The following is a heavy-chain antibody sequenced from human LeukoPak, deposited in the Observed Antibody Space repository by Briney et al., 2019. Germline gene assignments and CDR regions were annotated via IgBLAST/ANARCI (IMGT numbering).Heavy chain of an antibody. V-gene: IGHV1-46*01. D-gene: IGHD1-26*01. CDR1: GYTFTSYY. CDR2: INTSGGST. Sequence: ASVKVSCKASGYTFTSYYMHWVRQAPGRGLEWMGIINTSGGSTSYAQKFQGRVTMTRDMSTSTVYMELRSLRSEDTAVYYCARVNTGKSGSYCRALDYWGQGTLVTVSS. J-gene: IGHJ4*02. CDR3: ARVNTGKSGSYCRALDY.